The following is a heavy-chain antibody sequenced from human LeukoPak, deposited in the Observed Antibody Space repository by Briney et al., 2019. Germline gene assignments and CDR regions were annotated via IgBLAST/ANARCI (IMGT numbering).Heavy chain of an antibody. V-gene: IGHV4-34*01. CDR1: GGSFSGYY. J-gene: IGHJ5*02. CDR3: ARGNAKADNGDWFDP. D-gene: IGHD2-8*01. CDR2: INHSGST. Sequence: PSETLSLTCAVYGGSFSGYYWSWIRQPPGKGLEWIGEINHSGSTNYNPSLKSRVTISVDTSKNQFSLKLSSVTAADTAVYYCARGNAKADNGDWFDPWGQGTLVTVSS.